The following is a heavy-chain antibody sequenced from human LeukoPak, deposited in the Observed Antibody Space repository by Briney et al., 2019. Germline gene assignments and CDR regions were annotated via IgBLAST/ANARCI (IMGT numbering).Heavy chain of an antibody. CDR3: TRGRRYSYGYVGYYYYYMDV. D-gene: IGHD5-18*01. CDR2: INNSGST. CDR1: GGSFSGYY. Sequence: SETLSLTCAVYGGSFSGYYWSWIRQPPGKGLEWIGEINNSGSTNYNPSLKSRVTISVDTSKNQFSLTLSSVTAADTAVYYCTRGRRYSYGYVGYYYYYMDVWGKGTPVTVSS. J-gene: IGHJ6*03. V-gene: IGHV4-34*01.